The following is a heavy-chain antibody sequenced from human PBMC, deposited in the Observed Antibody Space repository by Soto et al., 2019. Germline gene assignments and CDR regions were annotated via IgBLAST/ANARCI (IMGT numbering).Heavy chain of an antibody. CDR2: IYYSGST. CDR3: ARAPRGNYGYPSYFDY. CDR1: GFTFSNYW. D-gene: IGHD3-10*01. V-gene: IGHV4-59*01. Sequence: PGGSLRLSCTASGFTFSNYWMNWIRQPPGKGLEWIGYIYYSGSTNYNPSLKSRVTISVDTSKNQFSLKLSSVTAADTAVYYCARAPRGNYGYPSYFDYWGQGTLVTVSS. J-gene: IGHJ4*02.